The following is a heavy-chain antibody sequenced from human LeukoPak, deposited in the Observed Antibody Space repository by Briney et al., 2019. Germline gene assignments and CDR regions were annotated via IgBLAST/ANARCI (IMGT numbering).Heavy chain of an antibody. D-gene: IGHD3-10*01. CDR1: GGSFSGYY. Sequence: AETLSLTCAVYGGSFSGYYWSWIRQPPGKGLEWIWEINHSGSTNYNPSLKRRVTISLETSKNQFSLKMSSVTAADTAVYYCARIRAYYYGSGSSRFDYWGQGTLVTVSS. V-gene: IGHV4-34*01. CDR3: ARIRAYYYGSGSSRFDY. CDR2: INHSGST. J-gene: IGHJ4*02.